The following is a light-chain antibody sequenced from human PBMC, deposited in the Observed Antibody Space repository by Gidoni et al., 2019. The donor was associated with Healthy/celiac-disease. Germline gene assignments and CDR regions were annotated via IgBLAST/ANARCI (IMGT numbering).Light chain of an antibody. Sequence: EIGMTQSPATLSVSPGERATLSCRASQSVSSNLAWYQQKPGQAPRLLSYGASTRATGVPARFSGSGSGTEFTLTISSLQSEDFAVYYCQQYNNWPPLTFGGGTKVEIK. J-gene: IGKJ4*01. CDR3: QQYNNWPPLT. CDR1: QSVSSN. CDR2: GAS. V-gene: IGKV3-15*01.